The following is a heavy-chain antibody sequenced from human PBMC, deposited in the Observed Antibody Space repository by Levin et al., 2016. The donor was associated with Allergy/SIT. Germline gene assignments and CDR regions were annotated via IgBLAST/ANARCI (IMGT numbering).Heavy chain of an antibody. CDR3: ARTQTNSLLWFGELLLDY. V-gene: IGHV2-26*01. D-gene: IGHD3-10*01. J-gene: IGHJ4*02. CDR2: IFSNDEK. Sequence: WIRQPPGKALEWLAHIFSNDEKSYSTSLKSRLTISKDTSKSQVVLTMTNMDPVDTATYYCARTQTNSLLWFGELLLDYWGQGTLVTVSS.